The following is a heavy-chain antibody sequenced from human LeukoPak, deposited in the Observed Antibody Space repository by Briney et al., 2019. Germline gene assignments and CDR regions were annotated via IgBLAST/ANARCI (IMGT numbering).Heavy chain of an antibody. CDR3: ARDGVDGFDI. Sequence: GGSLRLSCAASGFTFNIYNMNWVRQAPGKGLEWVSYITRDSSSIYYGDSVKGRFTISRDNAKNSLYLQMNSLRAEDTAVYYCARDGVDGFDIWGQGTTVTVSS. D-gene: IGHD3-3*01. V-gene: IGHV3-48*04. CDR1: GFTFNIYN. CDR2: ITRDSSSI. J-gene: IGHJ3*02.